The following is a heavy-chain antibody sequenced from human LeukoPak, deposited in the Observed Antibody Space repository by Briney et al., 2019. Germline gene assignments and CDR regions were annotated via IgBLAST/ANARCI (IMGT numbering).Heavy chain of an antibody. D-gene: IGHD6-19*01. Sequence: GGSLRLSCAASGFTFSSYAMSWVRQAPGKGLEWVSSISSSSSYIYYADSVKGRFTISRDNAKNSLYLQMNSLRAEDTAVYYCARDKRDSSGAIDYWGQGTLVTVSS. CDR3: ARDKRDSSGAIDY. CDR2: ISSSSSYI. V-gene: IGHV3-21*01. J-gene: IGHJ4*02. CDR1: GFTFSSYA.